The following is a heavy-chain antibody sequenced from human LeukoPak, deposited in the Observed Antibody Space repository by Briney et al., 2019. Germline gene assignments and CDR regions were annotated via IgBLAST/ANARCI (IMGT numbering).Heavy chain of an antibody. CDR3: AGVKLGEAFDI. V-gene: IGHV4-59*01. CDR2: IYYSGST. J-gene: IGHJ3*02. CDR1: GGSISSYY. D-gene: IGHD3-3*02. Sequence: PSETLSLTCTVSGGSISSYYWSWIRQPPGKGLEWLGYIYYSGSTNYNPSLKSRVTISVDTSKNQLSLKLSSVTAADSAVYYCAGVKLGEAFDIWGQGTMVTVSS.